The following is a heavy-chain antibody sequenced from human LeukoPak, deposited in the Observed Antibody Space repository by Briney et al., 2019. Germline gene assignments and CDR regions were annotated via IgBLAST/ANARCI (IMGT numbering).Heavy chain of an antibody. CDR2: IYHSGST. V-gene: IGHV4-38-2*02. CDR3: AGKYYYDISGYFYVDW. D-gene: IGHD3-22*01. CDR1: GYSISSGYY. J-gene: IGHJ4*02. Sequence: SETLSLTCTVSGYSISSGYYWGWIRQAPGMGLEWIGSIYHSGSTYYNPSLKSRVTISIDTSKNQFSLKLSSVTAADTAVYYCAGKYYYDISGYFYVDWWGQGTLVTVSS.